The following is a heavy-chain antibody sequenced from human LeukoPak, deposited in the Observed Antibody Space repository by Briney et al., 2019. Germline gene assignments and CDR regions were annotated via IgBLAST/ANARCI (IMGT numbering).Heavy chain of an antibody. CDR3: ATPMNWNGHRWDFDY. V-gene: IGHV3-23*01. Sequence: GGSLRLSCAASGFTFSSYAMSWVRQAPGKGLEWVSAISGSGGSTYYADSVKGRFTISRDNSKNTLYLQMNILRAEDTAVYYCATPMNWNGHRWDFDYWGQGTLVTVSS. D-gene: IGHD1-1*01. CDR2: ISGSGGST. J-gene: IGHJ4*02. CDR1: GFTFSSYA.